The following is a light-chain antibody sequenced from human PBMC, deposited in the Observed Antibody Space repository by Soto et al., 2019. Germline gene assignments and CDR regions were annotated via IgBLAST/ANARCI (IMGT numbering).Light chain of an antibody. CDR1: SSDVGGYNY. V-gene: IGLV2-14*03. CDR3: SSYTSINSYV. CDR2: YVS. J-gene: IGLJ1*01. Sequence: SVLTQPASVSRSPGQSITISNNGTSSDVGGYNYVSWYQQHPGKAPKLMIYYVSHRPSGVSNRFSGSKSGNTASLTISGLRAEDEADYYCSSYTSINSYVFGTGTKVTVL.